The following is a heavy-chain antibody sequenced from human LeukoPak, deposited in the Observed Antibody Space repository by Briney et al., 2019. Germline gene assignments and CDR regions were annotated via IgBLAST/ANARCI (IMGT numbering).Heavy chain of an antibody. J-gene: IGHJ4*02. CDR1: GFSFSDYN. CDR2: ISSSSSTT. CDR3: ARESLIAAAVDY. D-gene: IGHD6-13*01. V-gene: IGHV3-48*01. Sequence: GGSLRLSCAASGFSFSDYNMNWVRQAPGKGLEWVAYISSSSSTTHYADSVMGRFSISRDNAKSSLYLQMNSLRVEDTAVYYCARESLIAAAVDYWGQGTLVTVSS.